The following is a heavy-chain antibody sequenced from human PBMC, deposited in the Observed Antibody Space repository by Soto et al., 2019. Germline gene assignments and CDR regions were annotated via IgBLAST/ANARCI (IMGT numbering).Heavy chain of an antibody. V-gene: IGHV1-3*01. CDR1: GYTFIRSA. J-gene: IGHJ4*01. CDR3: ARGNLWSSYPYYFDY. CDR2: INVAYGNT. Sequence: GASVKVSCKASGYTFIRSAMHWVRQAPGQRLEWMGWINVAYGNTKYSQKFQGRVTITRDTSATTAYMELSSLTSEVTAVYYCARGNLWSSYPYYFDYWGHGTLVTLSS. D-gene: IGHD3-3*01.